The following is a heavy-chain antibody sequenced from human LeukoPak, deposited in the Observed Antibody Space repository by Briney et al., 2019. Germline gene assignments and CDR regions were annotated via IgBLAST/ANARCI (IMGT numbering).Heavy chain of an antibody. J-gene: IGHJ5*02. D-gene: IGHD2-15*01. CDR2: IIPIFGTA. Sequence: ASVKVSCKASGGTFSSYAISWVRQAPGQGLEWMGRIIPIFGTANYAQKFQGRVTITADKSTSTAYMELSSLRSEDTAMSPYAREGGYCSGGSCGRGEDWFDPWGQGTLVTVSS. CDR1: GGTFSSYA. V-gene: IGHV1-69*06. CDR3: AREGGYCSGGSCGRGEDWFDP.